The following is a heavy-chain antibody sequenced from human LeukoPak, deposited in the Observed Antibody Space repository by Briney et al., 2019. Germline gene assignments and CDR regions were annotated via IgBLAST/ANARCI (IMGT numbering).Heavy chain of an antibody. D-gene: IGHD3-10*01. J-gene: IGHJ5*02. Sequence: GGSLRLSCAASGFTFSSYWMSWVRQAPGKGLEWVANIKQDGSEKYYVDSVKGRFTISGDNAKNSLYLQMNSLRAEGTAVYYCARESGLSYYGSGSYYNAPPSNWFDPWGQGTLVTVSS. CDR3: ARESGLSYYGSGSYYNAPPSNWFDP. V-gene: IGHV3-7*01. CDR1: GFTFSSYW. CDR2: IKQDGSEK.